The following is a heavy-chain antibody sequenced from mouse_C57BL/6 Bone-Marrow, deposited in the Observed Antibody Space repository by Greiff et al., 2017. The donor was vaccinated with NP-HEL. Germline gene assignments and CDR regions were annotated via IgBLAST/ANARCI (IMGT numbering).Heavy chain of an antibody. CDR1: GYTFTSYT. Sequence: QVQLQQSGAELARPGASVKMSCKASGYTFTSYTMHWVKQRPGQGLEWIGYINPSRGYTKYNQKFKDKATLTADKSSSTAYMQLSSLTSEDSAVYYCARRGPYYGSSYPFAYWGQGTLVTVSA. J-gene: IGHJ3*01. CDR3: ARRGPYYGSSYPFAY. D-gene: IGHD1-1*01. CDR2: INPSRGYT. V-gene: IGHV1-4*01.